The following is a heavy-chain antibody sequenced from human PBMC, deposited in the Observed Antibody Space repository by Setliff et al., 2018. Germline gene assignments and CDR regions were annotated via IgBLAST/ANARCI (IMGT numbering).Heavy chain of an antibody. CDR2: IIPVLGMT. CDR1: GDPFNAYG. Sequence: SVKVSCKASGDPFNAYGVSWVRQAPGQGLEWMGAIIPVLGMTGYAQKFQGRLTITADQSTTTVYMELSSLRFDDTALYYCARWTARAVDYWGQGTLVTVSS. CDR3: ARWTARAVDY. D-gene: IGHD6-6*01. V-gene: IGHV1-69*10. J-gene: IGHJ4*02.